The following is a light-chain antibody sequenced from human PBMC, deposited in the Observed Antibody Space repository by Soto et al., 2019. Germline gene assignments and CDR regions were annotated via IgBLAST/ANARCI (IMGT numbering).Light chain of an antibody. J-gene: IGKJ1*01. CDR2: KAS. CDR1: QTLSSW. V-gene: IGKV1-5*03. CDR3: QHNTT. Sequence: DIQMTQSPSTLSASVGDRVTITCLASQTLSSWLAWYQQKPGKAPKLLIYKASSLESGVPSRFSGSGSGTEFTLTISSLQPDDFATYYCQHNTTFDQGTKVETK.